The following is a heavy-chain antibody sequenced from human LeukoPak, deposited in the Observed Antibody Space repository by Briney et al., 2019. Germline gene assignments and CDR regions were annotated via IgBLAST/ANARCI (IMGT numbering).Heavy chain of an antibody. CDR3: ARDTGPVTTILDY. CDR2: IRAYNGNT. Sequence: ASVTVSCKASGYTFTGYYMHGGRQAPGQGLEWMGWIRAYNGNTNYAQKLQGRVTMTTDTSTSTAYMELRRLRSDDSAVYYCARDTGPVTTILDYWGEGTLVTVSS. CDR1: GYTFTGYY. D-gene: IGHD4-17*01. V-gene: IGHV1-18*04. J-gene: IGHJ4*02.